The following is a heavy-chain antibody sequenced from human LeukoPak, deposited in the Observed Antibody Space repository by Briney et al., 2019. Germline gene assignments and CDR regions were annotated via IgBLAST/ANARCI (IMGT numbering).Heavy chain of an antibody. D-gene: IGHD6-19*01. CDR3: SRALYVHPGSGCRQ. CDR2: IIPIFGTA. Sequence: SVKVSCKASGGTFSSYAISWVRQAPGQGLEWMGRIIPIFGTANYAQKFQGRVTITTDESTSTAYMELSSLRSEDTAVYYCSRALYVHPGSGCRQWGQGTLVTVSS. V-gene: IGHV1-69*05. J-gene: IGHJ4*02. CDR1: GGTFSSYA.